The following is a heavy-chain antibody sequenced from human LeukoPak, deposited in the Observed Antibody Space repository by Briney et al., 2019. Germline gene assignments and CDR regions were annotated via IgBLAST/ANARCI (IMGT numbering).Heavy chain of an antibody. V-gene: IGHV1-69*04. CDR3: AREVVVAATEAFDI. Sequence: SVKVSCEASGGTFSSYTISWVRQAPGQGLEWMGRIIPILGIANYAQKFQGRVTITADKSTSTAYMELSSLRSEDTAVYYCAREVVVAATEAFDIWGQGTMVTVSS. CDR1: GGTFSSYT. D-gene: IGHD2-15*01. CDR2: IIPILGIA. J-gene: IGHJ3*02.